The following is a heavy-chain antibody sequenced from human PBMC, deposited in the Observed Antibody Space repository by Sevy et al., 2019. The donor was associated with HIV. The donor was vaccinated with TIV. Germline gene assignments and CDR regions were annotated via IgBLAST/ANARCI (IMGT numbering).Heavy chain of an antibody. CDR3: ARYYCINGVCYGFDY. Sequence: WETLSLTCTVSGGSMNNHHWSWIRQPPGKGLEWIGFIYYSGTTSYNPTLKSRVTISVDRSKNQFFLNLSSVTAPETAIYFCARYYCINGVCYGFDYWGQGTLVVVSS. J-gene: IGHJ4*02. CDR1: GGSMNNHH. V-gene: IGHV4-59*11. D-gene: IGHD2-8*01. CDR2: IYYSGTT.